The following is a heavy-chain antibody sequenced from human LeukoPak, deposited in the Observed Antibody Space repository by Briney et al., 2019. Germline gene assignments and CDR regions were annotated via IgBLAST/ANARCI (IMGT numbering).Heavy chain of an antibody. Sequence: ASVKVSCKASGYTFTSYGISWVRQAPGQGLEWMGWISAYNGNTNYAQKLQGRVTMTTDTSTSTAYMELRSLRSDDTAVYYCARGRPMYYYDSSGYGPDYWGQGTLVTVSS. CDR1: GYTFTSYG. CDR2: ISAYNGNT. J-gene: IGHJ4*02. D-gene: IGHD3-22*01. V-gene: IGHV1-18*01. CDR3: ARGRPMYYYDSSGYGPDY.